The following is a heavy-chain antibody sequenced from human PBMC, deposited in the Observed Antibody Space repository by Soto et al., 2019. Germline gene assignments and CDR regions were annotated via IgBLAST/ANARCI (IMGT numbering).Heavy chain of an antibody. CDR3: AKGNSWSPALVLDI. D-gene: IGHD1-7*01. V-gene: IGHV3-23*01. CDR2: ISGSGGST. CDR1: GFTFSSYA. J-gene: IGHJ3*02. Sequence: HPGGSLRLSCAASGFTFSSYAMNWVRQAPGKGLEWVSAISGSGGSTYYADSVKGRFTISRDSYKNTLYLQMNSLRAEDTAVYYCAKGNSWSPALVLDIWGQGTMVTVSS.